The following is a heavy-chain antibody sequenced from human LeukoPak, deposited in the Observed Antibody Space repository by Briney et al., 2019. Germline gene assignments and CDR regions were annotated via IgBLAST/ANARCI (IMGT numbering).Heavy chain of an antibody. D-gene: IGHD3-22*01. CDR2: ISAYNGVT. J-gene: IGHJ4*02. CDR1: GYTFTSHG. CDR3: ARDDSSGYSHFAY. V-gene: IGHV1-18*01. Sequence: ASVKVSCKASGYTFTSHGFTWVRQAPGQGLEWMGWISAYNGVTKYAQKFQGRVTMTTDTSTSTAYMDLRSLRSDDTAVYYCARDDSSGYSHFAYWGQGTLVTVSS.